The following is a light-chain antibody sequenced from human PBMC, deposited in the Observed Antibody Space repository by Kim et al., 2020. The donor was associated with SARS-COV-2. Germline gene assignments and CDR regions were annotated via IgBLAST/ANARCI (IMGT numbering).Light chain of an antibody. V-gene: IGLV3-1*01. Sequence: SAGKTASITCRENKLEDKRACWYQQKPGQSPVLVIYQDDKRPSGIPERFSASNSGSTATLTISGTQTMDDADYYCQAWDNGTAVFGTGTKVTVL. CDR1: KLEDKR. J-gene: IGLJ1*01. CDR2: QDD. CDR3: QAWDNGTAV.